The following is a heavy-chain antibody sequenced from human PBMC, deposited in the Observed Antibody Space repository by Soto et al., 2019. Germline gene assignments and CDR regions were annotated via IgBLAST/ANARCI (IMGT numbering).Heavy chain of an antibody. CDR1: VFTFSNYA. Sequence: GGSLRLSCEASVFTFSNYAMAWVRQTPGEGPEWVSTIGGGDDIFYAESVKGRFIISRDDSRSTMYLQMDNLRVEDTAIYFCAKDSISYNGIYDAFDVWGQGTVVTVSS. CDR2: IGGGDDI. J-gene: IGHJ3*01. V-gene: IGHV3-23*01. D-gene: IGHD3-3*02. CDR3: AKDSISYNGIYDAFDV.